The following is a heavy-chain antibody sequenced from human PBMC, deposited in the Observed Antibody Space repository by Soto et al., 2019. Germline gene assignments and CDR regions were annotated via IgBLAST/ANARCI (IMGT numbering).Heavy chain of an antibody. CDR1: GDTFNFYT. V-gene: IGHV1-69*02. Sequence: QVQLVQSGAEVKTPGSSVKVSCTASGDTFNFYTLSWVRQAPGQGLEWMGRIIPMLGMSNYAQKFQGRVRMIADKSTRTVYMVLSGLRSEDTALYYCATNYGSGSTHFDNWGQVTLVTVSS. D-gene: IGHD3-10*01. CDR2: IIPMLGMS. J-gene: IGHJ4*02. CDR3: ATNYGSGSTHFDN.